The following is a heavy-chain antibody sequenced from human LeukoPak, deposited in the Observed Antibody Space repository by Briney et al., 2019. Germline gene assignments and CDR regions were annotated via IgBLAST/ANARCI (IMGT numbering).Heavy chain of an antibody. J-gene: IGHJ4*02. Sequence: PGGSLRLSCAASGFTFSSYGMHWVRQASGKRLEWVAVISYDGSNKYYADSVKGRFTISRDNSKNTLYLQMNSLRAEDTAVYYCAKGFRVATTHFDYWGQGTLVTVSS. D-gene: IGHD5-12*01. CDR2: ISYDGSNK. CDR1: GFTFSSYG. V-gene: IGHV3-30*18. CDR3: AKGFRVATTHFDY.